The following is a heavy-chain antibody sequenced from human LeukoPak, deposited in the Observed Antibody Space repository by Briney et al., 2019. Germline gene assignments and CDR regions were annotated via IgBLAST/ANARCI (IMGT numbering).Heavy chain of an antibody. CDR3: ARERVRGSGSYYAY. D-gene: IGHD3-10*01. J-gene: IGHJ4*02. V-gene: IGHV4-34*01. CDR2: INHSAST. Sequence: SETLSLTCAVYGGSFSDYYWSWIRQPPGKGLEWIGEINHSASTNYNPPLKSRVTLSVDTSKKRFSLKLSSVTAADTAVYYCARERVRGSGSYYAYWGQGTLVTVSS. CDR1: GGSFSDYY.